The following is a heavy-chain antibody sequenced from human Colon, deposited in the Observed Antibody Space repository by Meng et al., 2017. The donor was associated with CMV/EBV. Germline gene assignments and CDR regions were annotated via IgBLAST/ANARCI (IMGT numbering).Heavy chain of an antibody. CDR1: GFRLDGYR. CDR3: AKDAYGSGSHFDY. V-gene: IGHV3-43*01. Sequence: VGSGFRLDGYRMHWVRQVPGKGLEWVSLITWDGGRSYYADSVKGRFIISRDNSKNSLYLQMNSLRIEDTAFYYCAKDAYGSGSHFDYWGQGTLVTVSS. CDR2: ITWDGGRS. D-gene: IGHD3-10*01. J-gene: IGHJ4*02.